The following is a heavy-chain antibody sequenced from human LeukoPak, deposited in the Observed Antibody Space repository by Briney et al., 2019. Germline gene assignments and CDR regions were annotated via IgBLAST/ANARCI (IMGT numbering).Heavy chain of an antibody. CDR3: ARGGATLDY. Sequence: SETLSLTCTVSGGSISSYYWSWIRQPPGKGLEWIGYIYYSGSTNFNPSLKSRLTMSIDTSKNHFSLKLSSVTAADTAVYYCARGGATLDYWGQGTLVSVSS. V-gene: IGHV4-59*08. D-gene: IGHD1-26*01. CDR2: IYYSGST. J-gene: IGHJ4*02. CDR1: GGSISSYY.